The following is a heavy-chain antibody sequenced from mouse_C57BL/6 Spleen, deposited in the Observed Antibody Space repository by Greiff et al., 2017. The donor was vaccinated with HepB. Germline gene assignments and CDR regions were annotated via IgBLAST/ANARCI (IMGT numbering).Heavy chain of an antibody. CDR1: GYTFTSYW. CDR2: INPSSGYT. CDR3: AREGGYEFAY. V-gene: IGHV1-7*01. J-gene: IGHJ3*01. Sequence: QVQLQQSGAELAKSGSSVKLSCKASGYTFTSYWMHWVKQRPGQGLEWIGYINPSSGYTKYNQKCMDKATLTAEKSSSTAYIQLCSLTYEDSAVYYCAREGGYEFAYWGQGTLVTVSA. D-gene: IGHD2-2*01.